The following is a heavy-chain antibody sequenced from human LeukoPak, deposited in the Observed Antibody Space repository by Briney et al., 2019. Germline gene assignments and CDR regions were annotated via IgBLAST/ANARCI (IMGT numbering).Heavy chain of an antibody. CDR2: IYHSGST. J-gene: IGHJ4*02. CDR3: ARGSYYYGSGHPNCFDN. Sequence: PSGTLSLTCAVSGGSISSSNWWSWVRPPPGKGLEWIGEIYHSGSTNYNPSLKSRVTISVDKSKNQFSLKLSSVTAADTAVYYCARGSYYYGSGHPNCFDNWGLGTLVTVSS. D-gene: IGHD3-10*01. CDR1: GGSISSSNW. V-gene: IGHV4-4*02.